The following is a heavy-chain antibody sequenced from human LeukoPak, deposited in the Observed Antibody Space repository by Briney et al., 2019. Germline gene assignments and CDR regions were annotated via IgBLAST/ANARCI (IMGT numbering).Heavy chain of an antibody. V-gene: IGHV4-4*07. CDR2: IYTSGST. CDR1: GGSISSYY. CDR3: ARDVSVWGSFDWFDP. Sequence: SETLSLTCTVSGGSISSYYWSWIRQPAGKGLEWIGRIYTSGSTNYNPSLKSRVTMSADTSKNQFSLKLSSVTAADTAVYYCARDVSVWGSFDWFDPWGQGTLVTVSS. D-gene: IGHD3-16*01. J-gene: IGHJ5*02.